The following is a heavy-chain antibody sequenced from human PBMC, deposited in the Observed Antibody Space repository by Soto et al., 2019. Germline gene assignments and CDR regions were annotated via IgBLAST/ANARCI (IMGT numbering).Heavy chain of an antibody. D-gene: IGHD3-16*01. CDR3: ARWGQTGALDV. Sequence: QVQLVESGGGVVQPGTSLRVSCVGSGFTFRSYVIHWVRQAPGKGLEWVALTSYDGSDKYYGDSVRGRFTISRDNSRNTVDLQMDSLRLEDTALYYCARWGQTGALDVWGQGTLVSVSS. CDR1: GFTFRSYV. J-gene: IGHJ1*01. V-gene: IGHV3-30*19. CDR2: TSYDGSDK.